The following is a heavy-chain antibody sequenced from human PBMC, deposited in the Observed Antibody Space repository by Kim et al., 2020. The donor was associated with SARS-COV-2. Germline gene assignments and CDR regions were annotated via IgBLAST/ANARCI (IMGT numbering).Heavy chain of an antibody. J-gene: IGHJ6*02. D-gene: IGHD6-13*01. CDR3: AKDKIAAAAALYYYYYGMDV. Sequence: GGSLRLSCAASGFTFSSYSMNWVRQAPGKGLEWVSSISSSSSYIYYADSVKGRFTISRDNAKNSLYLQMNSLRAEDTAVYYCAKDKIAAAAALYYYYYGMDVWGQGTTVTVSS. CDR2: ISSSSSYI. V-gene: IGHV3-21*01. CDR1: GFTFSSYS.